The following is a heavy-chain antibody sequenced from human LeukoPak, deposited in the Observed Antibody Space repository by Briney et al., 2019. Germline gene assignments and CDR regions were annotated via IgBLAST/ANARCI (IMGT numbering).Heavy chain of an antibody. D-gene: IGHD5-18*01. V-gene: IGHV1-3*01. Sequence: ASVKVSFTASGYTFTIYAMHWVRQAPGQRLEWMGWINAGNGNTKYSQKFQGRVTITRDTSASTAYMELSSLRSEDTAVYYCARVRSAMARGAFDIWGQGTMVTVSS. CDR2: INAGNGNT. J-gene: IGHJ3*02. CDR1: GYTFTIYA. CDR3: ARVRSAMARGAFDI.